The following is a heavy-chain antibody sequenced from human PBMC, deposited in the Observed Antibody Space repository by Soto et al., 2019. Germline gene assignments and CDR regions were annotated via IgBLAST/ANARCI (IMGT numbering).Heavy chain of an antibody. J-gene: IGHJ6*02. D-gene: IGHD2-2*01. CDR3: AKGQHCSSTSCYFYHYGMDV. CDR1: GFTFSTYG. Sequence: QVQLVESGGGVVQPGRSLRLSCVASGFTFSTYGMHWVRQAPGKGLEWVAVISYDGKNKYYADSVKGRLTISRDNYKNTVYLQMSRLRGEDTAVYYCAKGQHCSSTSCYFYHYGMDVWGQGTTVAVSS. V-gene: IGHV3-30*18. CDR2: ISYDGKNK.